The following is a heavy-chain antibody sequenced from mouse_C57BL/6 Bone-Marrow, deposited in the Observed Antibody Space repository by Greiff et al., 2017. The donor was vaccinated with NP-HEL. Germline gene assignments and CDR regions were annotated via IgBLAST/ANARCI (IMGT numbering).Heavy chain of an antibody. CDR2: ISSGGSYT. D-gene: IGHD4-1*01. CDR1: GFTFSSYG. CDR3: ARHSGKLAWYFDV. Sequence: DVKLQESGGDLVKPGGSLKLSCAASGFTFSSYGMSWVRQTPDKRLEWVATISSGGSYTYYPDSVKGRFTISRDNAKNTLYLQMSSLKSEDTAMYYCARHSGKLAWYFDVWGTGTTVTVSS. J-gene: IGHJ1*03. V-gene: IGHV5-6*02.